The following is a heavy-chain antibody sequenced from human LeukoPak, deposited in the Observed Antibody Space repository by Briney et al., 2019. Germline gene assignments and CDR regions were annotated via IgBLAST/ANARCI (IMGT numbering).Heavy chain of an antibody. CDR2: MNPNSGNI. J-gene: IGHJ5*02. CDR3: ARGLAAGRRRWFDP. D-gene: IGHD6-13*01. CDR1: GYTFTSYD. V-gene: IGHV1-8*01. Sequence: ASVKVSCTASGYTFTSYDINWVRQATGQGLEWMGWMNPNSGNIGYAQKFQGRVTMTRNTSISTAYMELSSLRSEDTAVYYCARGLAAGRRRWFDPWGQGTLVTVSS.